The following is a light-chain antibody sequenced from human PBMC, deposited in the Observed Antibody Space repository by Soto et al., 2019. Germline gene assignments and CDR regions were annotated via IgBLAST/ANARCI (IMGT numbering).Light chain of an antibody. CDR3: QQYYSTTPP. Sequence: SVMTQSPDSLAVSLGERATINCKSSQSVLYSSNNKNYLAWYQQKPGQPPKLLIYWASTRESGVPDRFSGSGSGTDFTLTISSLQAEDVAVYYCQQYYSTTPPFGQGTKVDIX. V-gene: IGKV4-1*01. J-gene: IGKJ1*01. CDR2: WAS. CDR1: QSVLYSSNNKNY.